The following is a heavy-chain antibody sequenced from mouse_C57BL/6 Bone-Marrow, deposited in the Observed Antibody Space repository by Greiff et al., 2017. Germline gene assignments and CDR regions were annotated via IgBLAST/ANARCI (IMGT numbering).Heavy chain of an antibody. V-gene: IGHV1-15*01. CDR2: IVPETGGT. CDR3: TRGDGGYEFAY. J-gene: IGHJ3*01. CDR1: GYTFTDYE. D-gene: IGHD2-2*01. Sequence: QVQLQQSGAELVRPGASVTLSCKASGYTFTDYEMHWVKQTPVHGLEWIGAIVPETGGTAYNQKFKGKAILTADKSSSTAYMELRSLTSEDSAVYYGTRGDGGYEFAYWGQGTLVTVSA.